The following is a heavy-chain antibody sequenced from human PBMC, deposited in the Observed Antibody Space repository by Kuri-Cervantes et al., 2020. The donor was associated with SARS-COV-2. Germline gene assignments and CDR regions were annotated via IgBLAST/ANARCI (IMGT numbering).Heavy chain of an antibody. J-gene: IGHJ4*02. CDR3: ARDLPGYCSGGSCGGQFGY. CDR1: GGSISSYY. V-gene: IGHV4-59*01. CDR2: MYYTGST. D-gene: IGHD2-15*01. Sequence: GSLRLSCTVSGGSISSYYWSWIRQPPGKGLEWLGYMYYTGSTNYNPSLKSRVTISVDTSKNQFSLKLSSVTAADTAVYYCARDLPGYCSGGSCGGQFGYWGQGTLVTVSS.